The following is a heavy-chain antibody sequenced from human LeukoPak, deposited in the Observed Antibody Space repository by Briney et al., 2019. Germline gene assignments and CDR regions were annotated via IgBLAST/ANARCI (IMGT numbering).Heavy chain of an antibody. Sequence: ASVKVSSKASGYTFTSYDINWVRQATGQGLERMGWMNPNSGNTGYAQKFQGRVTMTRNTSISTAYMELSSLRSEDTAVYYCARGMYYYGSGSCYDSWFDPWGQGTLVTVSS. CDR2: MNPNSGNT. J-gene: IGHJ5*02. V-gene: IGHV1-8*01. D-gene: IGHD3-10*01. CDR1: GYTFTSYD. CDR3: ARGMYYYGSGSCYDSWFDP.